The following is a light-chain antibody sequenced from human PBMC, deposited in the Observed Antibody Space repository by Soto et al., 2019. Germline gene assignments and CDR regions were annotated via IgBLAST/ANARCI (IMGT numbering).Light chain of an antibody. V-gene: IGKV3-20*01. CDR2: GAS. CDR3: QQYGSSPWT. J-gene: IGKJ1*01. CDR1: QSVSSSF. Sequence: EIVLTQSPGTLSLSPGERATLSCRDSQSVSSSFLAWYQQKPGQAPRLLIYGASSMATGIPDRFSGSGSGTDFTLTISGLEPEDFAVYYCQQYGSSPWTFGQGTKVEIK.